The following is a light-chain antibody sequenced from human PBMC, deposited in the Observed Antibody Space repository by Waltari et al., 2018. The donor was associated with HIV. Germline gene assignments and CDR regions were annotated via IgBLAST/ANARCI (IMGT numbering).Light chain of an antibody. Sequence: SYVLTQPPSVSVAPGQTARITCVGNNIGSKSVQWYQQRPGQAPILVVYDDTERPSGIPGRFSGSNSGNTATLTISRVEAGEEADDYCQVWDSTHYHRGVFGGGTNLTVL. CDR1: NIGSKS. J-gene: IGLJ3*02. V-gene: IGLV3-21*02. CDR3: QVWDSTHYHRGV. CDR2: DDT.